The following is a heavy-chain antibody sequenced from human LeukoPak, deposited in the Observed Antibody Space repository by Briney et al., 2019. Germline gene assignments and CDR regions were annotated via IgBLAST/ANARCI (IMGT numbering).Heavy chain of an antibody. CDR2: INHSGST. V-gene: IGHV4-34*01. CDR1: GGSFSGYY. CDR3: ARAGPGGVWGSYRYPDY. D-gene: IGHD3-16*02. Sequence: SETLSLTCAVYGGSFSGYYWSWIRQPPRKGLEWVGEINHSGSTNYNPSLKSRVTTSVDTSKNQFSLKLSSVTAVDTAVYYCARAGPGGVWGSYRYPDYWGQGTLVTVSS. J-gene: IGHJ4*02.